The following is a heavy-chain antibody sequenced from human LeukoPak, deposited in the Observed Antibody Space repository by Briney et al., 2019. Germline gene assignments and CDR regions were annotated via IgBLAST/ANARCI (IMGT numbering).Heavy chain of an antibody. CDR1: GGSISSSDYY. J-gene: IGHJ4*02. CDR3: AREDKTSGSYPFDY. D-gene: IGHD1-26*01. V-gene: IGHV4-39*02. Sequence: SETLSLTCTVSGGSISSSDYYWGWIRQPPGKGLEWIGSIYYGGSTYYNPSLKSRVTISVDTSMNQFSLKLSFVTTADTAVYYCAREDKTSGSYPFDYWGQGTLVTVSS. CDR2: IYYGGST.